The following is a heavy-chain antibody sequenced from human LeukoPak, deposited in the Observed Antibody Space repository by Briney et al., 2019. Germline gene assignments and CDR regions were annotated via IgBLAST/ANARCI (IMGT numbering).Heavy chain of an antibody. CDR1: GGSISSYY. Sequence: PSETLSLTCTVSGGSISSYYWSWIRQPPGKGLEWIGYIYYSGSTNYNPSLKSRVTISVDTSKNQFSLKLSSVTAADTAVYYCARGGTWIQLWSDFDYWGQGTLVTASS. CDR3: ARGGTWIQLWSDFDY. V-gene: IGHV4-59*01. J-gene: IGHJ4*02. CDR2: IYYSGST. D-gene: IGHD5-18*01.